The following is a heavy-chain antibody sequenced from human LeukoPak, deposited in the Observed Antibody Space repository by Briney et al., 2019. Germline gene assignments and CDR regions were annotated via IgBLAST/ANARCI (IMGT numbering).Heavy chain of an antibody. CDR2: IIPIFGTA. Sequence: GSSVKVSCKASGGTFSSYAISWVRQAPGQGLEWMGRIIPIFGTANYAQKFQGRVTITTDESTSTAYMELSSLRSEDTAVYYCAPERYCSGGSCYSGLEGRHGFDPWAREPWSPSPQ. D-gene: IGHD2-15*01. CDR1: GGTFSSYA. V-gene: IGHV1-69*05. J-gene: IGHJ5*02. CDR3: APERYCSGGSCYSGLEGRHGFDP.